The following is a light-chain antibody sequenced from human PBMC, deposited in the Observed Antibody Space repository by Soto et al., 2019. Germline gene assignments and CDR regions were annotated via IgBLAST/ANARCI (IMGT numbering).Light chain of an antibody. V-gene: IGKV3-11*01. J-gene: IGKJ5*01. CDR1: QSVSHY. CDR3: QQRAHWPPLT. CDR2: DAS. Sequence: EIVLTQSPATLSLSPGERATVSCRASQSVSHYLAWYQQKPGQAPRLLIYDASNRATGTPARFSGSGSGTDFTLSISSREPEDFAVYYCQQRAHWPPLTFGQGTRLEI.